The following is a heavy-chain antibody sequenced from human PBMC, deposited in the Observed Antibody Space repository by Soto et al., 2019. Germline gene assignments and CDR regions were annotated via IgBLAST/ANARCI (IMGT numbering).Heavy chain of an antibody. CDR1: GGTFSSYA. CDR2: IIPIFGTA. CDR3: ARDYARWFDP. D-gene: IGHD3-16*01. J-gene: IGHJ5*02. Sequence: GPSVKVSCKASGGTFSSYAISWVRQAPGQGLEWMGGIIPIFGTANYAQKFQGRVTITADESTSTAYMELSSLRSEDTAVYYCARDYARWFDPWGQGTLVTVSS. V-gene: IGHV1-69*13.